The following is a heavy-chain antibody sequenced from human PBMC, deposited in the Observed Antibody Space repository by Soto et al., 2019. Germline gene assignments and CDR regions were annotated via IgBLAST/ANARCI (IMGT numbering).Heavy chain of an antibody. CDR1: GFTFSLYG. CDR3: ATWQGSLNFHY. V-gene: IGHV3-33*01. CDR2: IWDDGRRK. J-gene: IGHJ4*02. Sequence: GGSLRLSCAASGFTFSLYGMHWVRQAPGKGLEWAAAIWDDGRRKDYADSVKDRLFISRDNSKNTLYLQLDSLRPEDTAVYYCATWQGSLNFHYWGQGTLVTVSS.